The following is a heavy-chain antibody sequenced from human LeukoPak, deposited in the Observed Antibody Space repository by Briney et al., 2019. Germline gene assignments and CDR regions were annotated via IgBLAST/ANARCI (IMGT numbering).Heavy chain of an antibody. CDR1: GGTFSSYA. D-gene: IGHD5-24*01. J-gene: IGHJ5*02. CDR3: ASFGNGMATLNWFDP. V-gene: IGHV1-69*13. CDR2: IIPIFGTA. Sequence: ASVKVSCKASGGTFSSYAISWVRQALGQGLEWMGGIIPIFGTANYAQKFQGRVTITADESTSTAYMELSSLRSEDTAVYYCASFGNGMATLNWFDPWGQGTLVTVSS.